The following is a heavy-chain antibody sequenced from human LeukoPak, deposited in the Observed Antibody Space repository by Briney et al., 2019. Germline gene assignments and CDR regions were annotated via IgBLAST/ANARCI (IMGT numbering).Heavy chain of an antibody. Sequence: GGSLRLSCAASGFTFSSYAMSWVRQAPGKGLEWVSAISGSGGSTYYADSVKGRFTISRDNSKNTLYLQMNSLRAEDTAVYYCAKDFGQWELRLFDYYMDVWGKGTTVTVSS. CDR2: ISGSGGST. J-gene: IGHJ6*03. D-gene: IGHD1-7*01. CDR1: GFTFSSYA. CDR3: AKDFGQWELRLFDYYMDV. V-gene: IGHV3-23*01.